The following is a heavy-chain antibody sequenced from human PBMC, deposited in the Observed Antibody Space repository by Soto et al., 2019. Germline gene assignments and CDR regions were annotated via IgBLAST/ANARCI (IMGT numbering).Heavy chain of an antibody. Sequence: SETLSLTCTVSGGSISSYYWSWIRQPPGKGLEWIGYIYYSGSTNYNPSLKSRVTISVDTSKNQFSLKLSSVTAVDTAVYYCARDVRSFDPWGQGTLVTVSS. V-gene: IGHV4-59*01. CDR1: GGSISSYY. D-gene: IGHD3-10*01. CDR3: ARDVRSFDP. CDR2: IYYSGST. J-gene: IGHJ5*02.